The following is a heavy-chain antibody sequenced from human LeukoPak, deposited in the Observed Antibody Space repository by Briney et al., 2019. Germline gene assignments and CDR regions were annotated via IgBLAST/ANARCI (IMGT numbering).Heavy chain of an antibody. CDR3: ARDREDYYDSSGYFRGDY. CDR2: INANSGGT. Sequence: ASVKVSCKASGYTFTGYYMHWVRQAPGQGLEWMGRINANSGGTNYAQKFQGRVTMTRDTSISTAYMELSRLRSDDTAVYYCARDREDYYDSSGYFRGDYWGQGTLVTVSS. D-gene: IGHD3-22*01. CDR1: GYTFTGYY. V-gene: IGHV1-2*06. J-gene: IGHJ4*02.